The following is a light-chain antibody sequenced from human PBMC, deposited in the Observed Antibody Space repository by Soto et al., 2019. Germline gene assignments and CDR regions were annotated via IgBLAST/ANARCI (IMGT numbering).Light chain of an antibody. Sequence: QSALTQPASVSGSPGQSITISCTGTSSDVDSYKLVSWYQQHPGKAPKLMIYEATKRPSGIPDRFSGSKSGTSGTLDITGLQTGDEADYYCATWDGSLPGEVFGGGTKLTVL. CDR2: EAT. J-gene: IGLJ2*01. CDR1: SSDVDSYKL. CDR3: ATWDGSLPGEV. V-gene: IGLV2-14*02.